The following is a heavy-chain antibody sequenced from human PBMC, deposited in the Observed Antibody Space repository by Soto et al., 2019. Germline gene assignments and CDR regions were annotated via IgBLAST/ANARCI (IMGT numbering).Heavy chain of an antibody. V-gene: IGHV3-30-3*01. CDR1: GFTFSSYA. CDR2: ISYDGSNK. J-gene: IGHJ4*02. CDR3: ARERYCSSTSCYVMGNFDY. Sequence: QVQLVESGGGVVQPGRSLRLSCAASGFTFSSYAMHWVRQAPGKGLEWVAVISYDGSNKYYADSVKGRFTISRDNSKNTLYLQMNSLRAGDTAMYYRARERYCSSTSCYVMGNFDYWGQGTLVTVS. D-gene: IGHD2-2*01.